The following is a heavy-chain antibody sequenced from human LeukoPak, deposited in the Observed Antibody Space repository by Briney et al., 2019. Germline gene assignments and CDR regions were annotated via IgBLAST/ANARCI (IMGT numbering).Heavy chain of an antibody. D-gene: IGHD2-2*01. V-gene: IGHV3-23*01. Sequence: AGGSLRLSSAVSGLTFSTYAMSWVRQAPGRGLEWVSSISGNGATTYYADSVKGRFTISRDNSKNTAFLQMNGLRAEDTAVYYAVANMYNYMDVWGKGTTVTVSS. CDR1: GLTFSTYA. CDR2: ISGNGATT. CDR3: VANMYNYMDV. J-gene: IGHJ6*03.